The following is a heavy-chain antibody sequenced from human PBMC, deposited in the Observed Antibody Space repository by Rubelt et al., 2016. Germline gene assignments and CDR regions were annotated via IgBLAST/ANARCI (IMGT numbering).Heavy chain of an antibody. CDR1: GFTFSTTH. CDR3: ARGPTIIGTYLNWIDS. D-gene: IGHD1-26*01. Sequence: SGGGLVQPGGSLRLSCAVSGFTFSTTHMNWVRQAPGKGLEWVSYIGTRPDIIYYADSVKGRFTIFRDNAKKSLYLQMDSLRAEDTAVYFCARGPTIIGTYLNWIDSWGQGILVTVSS. J-gene: IGHJ4*02. CDR2: IGTRPDII. V-gene: IGHV3-48*04.